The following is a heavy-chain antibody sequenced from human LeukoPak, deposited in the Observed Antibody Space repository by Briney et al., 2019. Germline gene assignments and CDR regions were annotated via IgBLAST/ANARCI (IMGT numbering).Heavy chain of an antibody. CDR3: ARHGYSSSWQTFDY. V-gene: IGHV4-34*01. J-gene: IGHJ4*02. D-gene: IGHD6-13*01. CDR2: INHSGST. CDR1: GGSFSGYY. Sequence: SETLSLTCAVYGGSFSGYYWSWVRQPPGKGLEWIGEINHSGSTNYNPSLKSRVTISVDTSKNQFSLKLSSVTAADTAVYYCARHGYSSSWQTFDYWGQGTLVTVSS.